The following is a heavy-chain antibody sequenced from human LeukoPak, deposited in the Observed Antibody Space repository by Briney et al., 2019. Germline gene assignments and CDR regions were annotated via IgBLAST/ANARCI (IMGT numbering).Heavy chain of an antibody. CDR3: ARGAGSTIFGPYGNWFDP. J-gene: IGHJ5*02. V-gene: IGHV1-69*05. CDR2: IIPSFGTA. Sequence: SVKVSCKASGGTFSSYAISWVRQAPGQGLEWMGGIIPSFGTANYAQKFQGRVTITTDESTSTAYMELSSLRSEDTAVYYCARGAGSTIFGPYGNWFDPWGQGTLVTGSS. D-gene: IGHD3-3*01. CDR1: GGTFSSYA.